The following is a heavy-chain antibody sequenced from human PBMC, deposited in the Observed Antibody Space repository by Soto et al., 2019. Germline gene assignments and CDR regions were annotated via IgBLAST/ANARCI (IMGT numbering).Heavy chain of an antibody. J-gene: IGHJ6*02. Sequence: NPSETLSLTCAVYGGSFSGYYWSWIRQPPGKGLEWIGEINHSGSTNYNPSLKSRVTISVDTSKNQFSLKLSSVIAADTAVYYCARVDYYYDSSGYYYDDYGMDVWGQGTTVTVSS. CDR1: GGSFSGYY. V-gene: IGHV4-34*01. CDR2: INHSGST. CDR3: ARVDYYYDSSGYYYDDYGMDV. D-gene: IGHD3-22*01.